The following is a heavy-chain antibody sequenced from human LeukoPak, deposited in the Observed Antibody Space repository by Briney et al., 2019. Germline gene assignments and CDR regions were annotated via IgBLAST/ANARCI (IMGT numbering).Heavy chain of an antibody. CDR2: ISGSGGST. CDR1: GFTFSTYA. Sequence: PGGSLRLSCAASGFTFSTYAMSWVRQAPGEGLEWVSAISGSGGSTYYADSVKGRITISRDNSRNTLYLQMNSLRAEDTAVYYCAKSQWLVPTDGFDIWGQGTMVTVSS. D-gene: IGHD6-19*01. J-gene: IGHJ3*02. V-gene: IGHV3-23*01. CDR3: AKSQWLVPTDGFDI.